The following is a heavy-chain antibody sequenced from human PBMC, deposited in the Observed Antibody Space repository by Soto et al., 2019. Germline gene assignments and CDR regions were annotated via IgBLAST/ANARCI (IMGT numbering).Heavy chain of an antibody. J-gene: IGHJ4*02. D-gene: IGHD2-2*01. V-gene: IGHV3-66*01. Sequence: PGGSLRLSCAASRFTVSSYYMSWVRQAPGKGLEWVSVIYIGGSTYYADSVKDRFTISRDNSRNTLYLHMDSLRAEDTAVYYCARGRGSTGYLGREHYFDYWGQGTLVTVSS. CDR1: RFTVSSYY. CDR2: IYIGGST. CDR3: ARGRGSTGYLGREHYFDY.